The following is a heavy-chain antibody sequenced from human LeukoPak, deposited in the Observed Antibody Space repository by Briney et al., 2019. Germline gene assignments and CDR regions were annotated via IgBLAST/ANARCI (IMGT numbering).Heavy chain of an antibody. CDR1: GYSFTSYW. J-gene: IGHJ4*02. D-gene: IGHD3-10*01. CDR3: ARQTYYGSGSYEFDY. Sequence: GESLKISCKGSGYSFTSYWIGWVRPMPGKGLEWMGIIYPDDSDTKYSPSFQGQVTISADKSISTAYLQWSSLKASDTAMYYCARQTYYGSGSYEFDYWGQGTLVTVSS. CDR2: IYPDDSDT. V-gene: IGHV5-51*01.